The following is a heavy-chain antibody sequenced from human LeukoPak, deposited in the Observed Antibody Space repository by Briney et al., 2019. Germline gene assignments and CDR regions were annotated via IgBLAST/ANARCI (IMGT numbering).Heavy chain of an antibody. CDR1: GFTFSNTW. D-gene: IGHD1-7*01. J-gene: IGHJ4*02. Sequence: SGGSLRLSCAGSGFTFSNTWMHWVRQPPGEGLVWVSRIDSDGSTINYADSVKGRFTISRDNARNTLYLQMNSLRVEDTALYFCATAGNYRFDYWGQGTLVTVSS. V-gene: IGHV3-74*01. CDR3: ATAGNYRFDY. CDR2: IDSDGSTI.